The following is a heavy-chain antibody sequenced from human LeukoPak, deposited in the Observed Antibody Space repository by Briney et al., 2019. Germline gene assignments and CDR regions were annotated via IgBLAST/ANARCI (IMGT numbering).Heavy chain of an antibody. V-gene: IGHV3-74*01. CDR1: AFTFSSYW. D-gene: IGHD6-13*01. CDR3: ARGRSSSWRYNWFDP. J-gene: IGHJ5*02. Sequence: GGSLRLSCAASAFTFSSYWMHWVRQAPGKGLEWVSRIKGDESSINYADSVEGRFTISRDNSKNTLYLQMDSLRAEDTAVYYCARGRSSSWRYNWFDPWGQGTLVTVSS. CDR2: IKGDESSI.